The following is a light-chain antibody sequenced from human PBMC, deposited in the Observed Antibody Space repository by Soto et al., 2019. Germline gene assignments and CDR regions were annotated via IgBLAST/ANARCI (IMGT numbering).Light chain of an antibody. J-gene: IGLJ2*01. CDR1: SGHSNYA. CDR2: LNSDGSH. V-gene: IGLV4-69*01. CDR3: QTWGTGTVI. Sequence: QPVLTQSPSASASLGASVKLTCVLSSGHSNYAVAWHQQQPEKGPRYLMRLNSDGSHNRGDGIPDRFSGSSSGTERYLTIYRLQSEDEADYYCQTWGTGTVIFGGGTKLCVL.